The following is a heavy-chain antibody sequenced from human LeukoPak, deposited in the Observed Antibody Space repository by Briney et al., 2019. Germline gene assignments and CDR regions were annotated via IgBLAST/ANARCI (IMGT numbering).Heavy chain of an antibody. CDR2: INHSGST. J-gene: IGHJ4*02. Sequence: PSETLSLTCAVYGGSFRGYYWSWIRQPPGKGLEWIGEINHSGSTNYNPSLKSRVTISLDTSMKKFSLKLNSVTAADTAVYYCASAERCSTTCPLDYWGQGTLVTVSS. D-gene: IGHD2-2*01. CDR1: GGSFRGYY. CDR3: ASAERCSTTCPLDY. V-gene: IGHV4-34*01.